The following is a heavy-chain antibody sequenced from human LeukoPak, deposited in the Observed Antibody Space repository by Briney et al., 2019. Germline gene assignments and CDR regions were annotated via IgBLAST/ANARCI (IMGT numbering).Heavy chain of an antibody. V-gene: IGHV4-39*07. D-gene: IGHD6-19*01. CDR1: GGSISSSSYY. CDR2: IYYSGST. Sequence: SETLSLTCTVSGGSISSSSYYWGWIRQPPGKGLEWIGSIYYSGSTYYNPSLKSRVTISVDTSKNQFSLKLSSVTAADTATYYCARETSLAGFASGLGFNYWGQGTLVTVSS. CDR3: ARETSLAGFASGLGFNY. J-gene: IGHJ4*02.